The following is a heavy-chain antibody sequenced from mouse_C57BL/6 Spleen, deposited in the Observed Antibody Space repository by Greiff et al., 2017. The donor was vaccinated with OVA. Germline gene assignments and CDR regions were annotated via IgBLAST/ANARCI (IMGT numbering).Heavy chain of an antibody. CDR2: IYPGDGDT. J-gene: IGHJ3*01. D-gene: IGHD2-3*01. CDR1: GYAFSSSW. Sequence: QVQLKESGPELVKPGASVKISCKASGYAFSSSWMNWVKQRPGKGLEWIGRIYPGDGDTNYNGKFKGKATLTADKSSSTAYMQLSSLTSEDSAVYFCARHYDGAWFAYWGQGTLVTVSA. V-gene: IGHV1-82*01. CDR3: ARHYDGAWFAY.